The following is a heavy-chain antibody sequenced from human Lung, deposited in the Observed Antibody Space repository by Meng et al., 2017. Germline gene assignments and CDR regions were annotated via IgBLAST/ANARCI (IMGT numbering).Heavy chain of an antibody. CDR1: GGCISRSNL. V-gene: IGHV4-4*02. Sequence: APGLVQPSWTLSFACAASGGCISRSNLGSWVRQPPGKGLEWIGEIYHSGSTNYNPSLKSRVTISVDKSKNQFSLKLSSVTAADTAVYYCARGSITMVRGVSVFDPWGQGTLVTVSS. CDR2: IYHSGST. D-gene: IGHD3-10*01. CDR3: ARGSITMVRGVSVFDP. J-gene: IGHJ5*02.